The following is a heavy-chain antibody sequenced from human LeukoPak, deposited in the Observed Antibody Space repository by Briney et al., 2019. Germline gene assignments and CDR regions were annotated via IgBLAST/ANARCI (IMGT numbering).Heavy chain of an antibody. CDR1: GFTFSSYS. Sequence: GGSLRLSCAASGFTFSSYSMNWVRQAPGKGLEWVSSISSSSSYIYYADSVKGRFTISRDNAKNSLYLQMNSLRAEDTAVYYCARDFGVANWQWLVGGAFDIWGQGTMVTVSS. CDR2: ISSSSSYI. V-gene: IGHV3-21*01. J-gene: IGHJ3*02. CDR3: ARDFGVANWQWLVGGAFDI. D-gene: IGHD6-19*01.